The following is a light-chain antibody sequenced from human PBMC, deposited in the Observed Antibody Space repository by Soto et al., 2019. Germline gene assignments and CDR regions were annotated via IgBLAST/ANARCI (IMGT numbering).Light chain of an antibody. CDR1: QSVSSNY. Sequence: EIVLTQSPGTLSLSPGERATLSCRASQSVSSNYLAWYQQKPGQAPRFLIYGASSRATGVPDRFSGSGSGTDFTLTISRLEPEDFATYYCLQKYFYPFTFGPGTKVDIK. J-gene: IGKJ3*01. CDR2: GAS. V-gene: IGKV3-20*01. CDR3: LQKYFYPFT.